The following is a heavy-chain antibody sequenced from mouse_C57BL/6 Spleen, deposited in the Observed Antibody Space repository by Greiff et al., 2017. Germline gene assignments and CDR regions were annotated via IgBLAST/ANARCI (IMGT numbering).Heavy chain of an antibody. J-gene: IGHJ4*01. CDR2: IGPTDSYT. CDR1: GYTFTSYW. D-gene: IGHD1-1*01. CDR3: ARCSDAYAMDY. Sequence: VQLQQPGAELVMPGASVKLSCTASGYTFTSYWMHWVRQKPGQGLEWIGEIGPTDSYTNYNQKFKGKFTLTVDKSSSTAYMQLRSLTSEDSAVYNCARCSDAYAMDYWGQGTSVTVSS. V-gene: IGHV1-69*01.